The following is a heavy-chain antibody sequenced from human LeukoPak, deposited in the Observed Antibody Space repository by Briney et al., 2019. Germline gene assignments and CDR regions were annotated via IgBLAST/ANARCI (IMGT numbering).Heavy chain of an antibody. CDR1: GYTFTGYY. J-gene: IGHJ4*02. CDR3: ARNGGYYDSSGYGLDY. V-gene: IGHV1-2*02. D-gene: IGHD3-22*01. Sequence: ASVNVSCKASGYTFTGYYMHWVRQAPGQGLEWMGWINPNSGGTNYAQKFQGRVTMTRDTSISTAYMELSRLRSDDTAVYYCARNGGYYDSSGYGLDYWGQGTLVTVSS. CDR2: INPNSGGT.